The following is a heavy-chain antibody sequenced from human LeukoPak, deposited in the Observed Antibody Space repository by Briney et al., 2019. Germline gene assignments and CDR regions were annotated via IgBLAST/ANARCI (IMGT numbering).Heavy chain of an antibody. CDR3: AKVMGDYYGSGSYFGY. J-gene: IGHJ4*02. V-gene: IGHV3-23*01. D-gene: IGHD3-10*01. Sequence: TGGSLRLSCAASGFTFSSYAMSWVRQAPGKGLEWVSAISGSGGSTYYADSVKGRFTISRDNSKNTLYLQMNSLRAEDTAVYYCAKVMGDYYGSGSYFGYWGQGTLVTVSS. CDR2: ISGSGGST. CDR1: GFTFSSYA.